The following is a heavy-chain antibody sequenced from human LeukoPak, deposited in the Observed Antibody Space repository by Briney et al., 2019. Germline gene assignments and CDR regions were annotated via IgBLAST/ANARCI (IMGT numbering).Heavy chain of an antibody. Sequence: ASVKVSCKASGYTFTSYGISWVRQAPGQGLEWMGWISAYNGNTNYAQKLQGRVTMTTDTSTSTAYMELRSLRSDDTAVYYCARDWTVVGGRYYFDYWGQGTLVTVSS. D-gene: IGHD4-23*01. V-gene: IGHV1-18*01. CDR2: ISAYNGNT. CDR1: GYTFTSYG. J-gene: IGHJ4*02. CDR3: ARDWTVVGGRYYFDY.